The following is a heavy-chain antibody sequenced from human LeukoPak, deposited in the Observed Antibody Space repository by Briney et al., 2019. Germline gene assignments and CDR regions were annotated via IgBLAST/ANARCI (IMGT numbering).Heavy chain of an antibody. CDR2: IYSSGTT. D-gene: IGHD3-9*01. V-gene: IGHV4-4*07. Sequence: SETLSLTCTVSGGSLSDYYWSWIRQPAGKGLEWVGRIYSSGTTNYNPSLKGRVTMSLDTSKNQFSLKLTSLTAADTAVYFCAREPGSFDWWGQGTLVTVSS. J-gene: IGHJ4*02. CDR3: AREPGSFDW. CDR1: GGSLSDYY.